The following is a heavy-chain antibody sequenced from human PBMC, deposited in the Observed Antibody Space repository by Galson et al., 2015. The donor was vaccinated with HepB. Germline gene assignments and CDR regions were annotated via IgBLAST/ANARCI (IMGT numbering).Heavy chain of an antibody. CDR2: ISTYSGDT. D-gene: IGHD2/OR15-2a*01. CDR3: ARDKDYLFDY. V-gene: IGHV1-18*04. Sequence: SVKVSCKVSGYTFTTYGMSWVRQAPGQGLEWMGWISTYSGDTNYAQKFQGRVTMTTDTSTSTAYMELRSLRSDDRAVYYCARDKDYLFDYWGQGTLVTVSS. CDR1: GYTFTTYG. J-gene: IGHJ4*02.